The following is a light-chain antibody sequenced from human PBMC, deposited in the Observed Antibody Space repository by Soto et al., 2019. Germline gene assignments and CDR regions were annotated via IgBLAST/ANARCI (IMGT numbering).Light chain of an antibody. CDR1: QSVSNF. J-gene: IGKJ1*01. Sequence: EIVLTQSPATLSLSPGERATLSCRASQSVSNFLVWYQQKGGQAPRLLIYDASTRATGIPARFSGSGSGTDFTLTISSLESEDFAVYYCQHRHNWRGALGQGTKVEIK. CDR3: QHRHNWRGA. V-gene: IGKV3-11*01. CDR2: DAS.